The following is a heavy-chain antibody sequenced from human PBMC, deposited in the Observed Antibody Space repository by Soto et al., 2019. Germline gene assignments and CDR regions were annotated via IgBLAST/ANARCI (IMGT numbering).Heavy chain of an antibody. CDR2: VTSIPSSM. D-gene: IGHD3-22*01. CDR1: GFTFSRYW. CDR3: AREADFASSGYVLDY. V-gene: IGHV3-21*01. Sequence: PGGSLSLSCAASGFTFSRYWMHWVRQAPGKGLEWVSSVTSIPSSMFYADSVKGRFTISRDDAKDSLFLQMNSLRADDTAVYYCAREADFASSGYVLDYWGLGTLVTVSS. J-gene: IGHJ4*02.